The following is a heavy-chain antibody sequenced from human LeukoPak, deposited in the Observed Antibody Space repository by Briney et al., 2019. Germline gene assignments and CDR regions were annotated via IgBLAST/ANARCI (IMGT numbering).Heavy chain of an antibody. V-gene: IGHV3-23*01. CDR1: GFTFSSYA. CDR2: ISGSGGST. D-gene: IGHD1-26*01. CDR3: AKGPGSYYVYYCAY. Sequence: PGGSLRLSCAASGFTFSSYAMSWVRQARGKGLEWVSAISGSGGSTYYADSVKGRFTISRDNSKNTLYLQMNSLRAEDTAVYYCAKGPGSYYVYYCAYWGQGTLVTVSS. J-gene: IGHJ4*02.